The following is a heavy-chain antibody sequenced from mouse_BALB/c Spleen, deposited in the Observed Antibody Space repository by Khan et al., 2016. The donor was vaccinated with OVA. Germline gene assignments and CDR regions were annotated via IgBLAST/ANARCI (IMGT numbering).Heavy chain of an antibody. CDR2: ISYSGTT. D-gene: IGHD1-1*01. V-gene: IGHV3-2*02. CDR3: ARGNYYGYAMDY. J-gene: IGHJ4*01. CDR1: GYSITSNYA. Sequence: EVKLLESGPGLVKPSQSLSLTCTVTGYSITSNYAWNWIRQFPGNKLEWMGYISYSGTTSYNPSLKSRISITRATSKHQFFLQLNSVTTEDTATYYCARGNYYGYAMDYWGQGTSVTVSS.